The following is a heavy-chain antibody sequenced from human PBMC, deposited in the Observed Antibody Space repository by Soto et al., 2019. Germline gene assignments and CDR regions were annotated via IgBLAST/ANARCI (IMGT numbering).Heavy chain of an antibody. CDR2: IYYSGNT. CDR3: ATYYASQLGAMDV. J-gene: IGHJ6*02. Sequence: QLQLQESGPGLVKPSETLSLTCTVSGGSISSRTYYWTWIRQPPGKGLEWIANIYYSGNTYYNPSLKSRVPISVDTSKNQFSLKLSSVTAADTAVYFCATYYASQLGAMDVWGQGTTVSVSS. CDR1: GGSISSRTYY. V-gene: IGHV4-39*01. D-gene: IGHD1-1*01.